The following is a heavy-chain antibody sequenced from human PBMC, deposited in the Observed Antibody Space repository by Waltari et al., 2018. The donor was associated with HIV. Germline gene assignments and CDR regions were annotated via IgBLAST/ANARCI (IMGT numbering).Heavy chain of an antibody. CDR2: AFYSGST. J-gene: IGHJ5*02. V-gene: IGHV4-39*01. CDR1: GGSISSSYYY. Sequence: QLQLQESGPGLVKPSETLSLTCSVSGGSISSSYYYWGWVRQPPGKGLEWIGSAFYSGSTYDNPSLKSRVTISLHPSKNQFSLKLTSVTAADTAVYYCARHEPRNSWFDPWGQGTLVTVSS. CDR3: ARHEPRNSWFDP. D-gene: IGHD1-7*01.